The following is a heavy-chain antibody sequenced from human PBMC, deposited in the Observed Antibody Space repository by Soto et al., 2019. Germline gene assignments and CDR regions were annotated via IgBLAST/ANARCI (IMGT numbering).Heavy chain of an antibody. J-gene: IGHJ6*02. CDR2: IYYSGST. CDR3: ARGRAEWLQFDDYYGMDV. D-gene: IGHD5-12*01. Sequence: SETLSLTCTVSGGSISSYYWSWIRQPPGKGLEWIGYIYYSGSTDYNPSLKSRVTISMDTSKNQFSLKLSSVTAADTAVYYCARGRAEWLQFDDYYGMDVWGQGTTVTVS. V-gene: IGHV4-59*08. CDR1: GGSISSYY.